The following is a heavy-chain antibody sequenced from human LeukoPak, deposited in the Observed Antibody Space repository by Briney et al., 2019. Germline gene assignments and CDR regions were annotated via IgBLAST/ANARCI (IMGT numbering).Heavy chain of an antibody. V-gene: IGHV3-9*01. J-gene: IGHJ4*02. CDR3: AKEDGTDSSGYFSY. Sequence: GGSLRLSCAASGFTFDDYAMHWVRQAPGKGLEWVSGISWNSGSIGYADSVKGRFTISRDNAKNSLYLQMNSLRAEDTALYYCAKEDGTDSSGYFSYWGQGTLVTVSS. CDR2: ISWNSGSI. CDR1: GFTFDDYA. D-gene: IGHD3-22*01.